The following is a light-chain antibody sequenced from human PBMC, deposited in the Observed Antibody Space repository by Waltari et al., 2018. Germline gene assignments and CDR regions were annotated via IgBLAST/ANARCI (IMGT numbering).Light chain of an antibody. Sequence: DIQMTQSPSSVSASVGDRVTITCRASQGINHNIAWYQQKPGKAPSLLIYGASSLQTGVPSRFRDSGSGTEFTLTISSLQPEDFATYYCQQINSFPITFGQGTRLEIK. V-gene: IGKV1-12*01. CDR1: QGINHN. CDR2: GAS. J-gene: IGKJ5*01. CDR3: QQINSFPIT.